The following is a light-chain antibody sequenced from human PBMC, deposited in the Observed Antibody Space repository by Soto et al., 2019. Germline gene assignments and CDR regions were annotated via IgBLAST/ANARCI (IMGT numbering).Light chain of an antibody. Sequence: DIPMAQSSSTLSGSVGEIVTLNCRASQTISSWLAWYQQKPGKAPKLMIYKASTLKSGVPSRFSGSGSGTEFTLTISSLQPDDVATYYCQHYNSYSEALGQGTKVDI. J-gene: IGKJ1*01. V-gene: IGKV1-5*03. CDR3: QHYNSYSEA. CDR2: KAS. CDR1: QTISSW.